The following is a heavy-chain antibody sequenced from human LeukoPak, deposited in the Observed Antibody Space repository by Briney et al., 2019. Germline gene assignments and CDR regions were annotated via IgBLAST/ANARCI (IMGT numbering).Heavy chain of an antibody. V-gene: IGHV4-61*02. CDR2: IYTSGST. CDR1: GGSISSGSYY. CDR3: AAVRHYYYYMDV. Sequence: PSQTLSLTCTVSGGSISSGSYYWSWIRQPAGKGLEWIGRIYTSGSTNYNPSLKSRVTISIDTSKNQFSLKLSSVTAADTAVYYCAAVRHYYYYMDVWGKGTTVTVSS. D-gene: IGHD6-6*01. J-gene: IGHJ6*03.